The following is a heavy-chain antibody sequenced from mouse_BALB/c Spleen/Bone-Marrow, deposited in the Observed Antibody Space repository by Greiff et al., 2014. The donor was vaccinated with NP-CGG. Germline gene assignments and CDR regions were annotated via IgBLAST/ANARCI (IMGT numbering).Heavy chain of an antibody. D-gene: IGHD1-1*01. CDR2: INPSSAYT. Sequence: VMLVESGAELARPGVSVKMSCQASGYTFTRYTMHWEKQRPGQGLEWIGYINPSSAYTNYNQKFKDKATLTADKSSSTAYMQLSSLTSEDSAVYYCTIRYYAMDYWGQGTSVTVSS. CDR1: GYTFTRYT. CDR3: TIRYYAMDY. J-gene: IGHJ4*01. V-gene: IGHV1-4*01.